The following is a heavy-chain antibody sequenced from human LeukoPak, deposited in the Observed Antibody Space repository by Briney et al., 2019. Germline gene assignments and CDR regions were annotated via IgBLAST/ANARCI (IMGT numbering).Heavy chain of an antibody. V-gene: IGHV3-48*04. CDR3: AKDGGFCSGGFCYRLFDP. CDR2: ISDSSITM. J-gene: IGHJ5*02. Sequence: GESLRLSCAASGFTFSSDNMGWVRQPPGEGLEWSSYISDSSITMYYADSVKGRFTISRDNAKNSLYLQMNSLRAEDTAVYYCAKDGGFCSGGFCYRLFDPWGQGTLVTVSS. CDR1: GFTFSSDN. D-gene: IGHD2-15*01.